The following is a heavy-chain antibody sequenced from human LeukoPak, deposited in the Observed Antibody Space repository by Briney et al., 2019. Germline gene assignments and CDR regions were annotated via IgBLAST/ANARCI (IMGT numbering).Heavy chain of an antibody. CDR3: ARGRVSVYSSSWYYGN. Sequence: GSLRLSCAASGFTVSNNYMSWVRQAPGKGLEWVSVIYSGGSTYYADSVKGRFTISRDNSKNTLYLQMNSLRAEDTALYYCARGRVSVYSSSWYYGNWGQGTLATVSS. CDR2: IYSGGST. CDR1: GFTVSNNY. V-gene: IGHV3-66*01. J-gene: IGHJ4*02. D-gene: IGHD6-13*01.